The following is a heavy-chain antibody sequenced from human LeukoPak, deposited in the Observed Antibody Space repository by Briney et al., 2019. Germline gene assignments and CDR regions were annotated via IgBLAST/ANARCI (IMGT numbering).Heavy chain of an antibody. CDR1: GCTFTSYG. V-gene: IGHV1-18*01. D-gene: IGHD3-22*01. Sequence: EASVKVSCKASGCTFTSYGISWVRQAPGQGLEWMGWISAYNGNTNYAQKLQGRVTMTTDTSTSTAYMELRSLRSDDTAVYYCARGDSSGYYYLFDYWGQGTLVTVSS. CDR2: ISAYNGNT. CDR3: ARGDSSGYYYLFDY. J-gene: IGHJ4*02.